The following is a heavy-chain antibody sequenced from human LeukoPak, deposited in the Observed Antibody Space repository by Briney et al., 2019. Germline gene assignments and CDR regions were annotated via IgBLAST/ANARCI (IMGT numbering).Heavy chain of an antibody. CDR1: GGSISSYY. Sequence: LETLSLTCTVSGGSISSYYWSWIRQPPGKGLEWIGYIYYSGSTKYNPSLKSRVAISVDTSKNQFSLKLSSVTAADTAVYYCARRYCSGGSCYYFYFDYWGQGTLATVSS. CDR3: ARRYCSGGSCYYFYFDY. CDR2: IYYSGST. V-gene: IGHV4-59*01. D-gene: IGHD2-15*01. J-gene: IGHJ4*02.